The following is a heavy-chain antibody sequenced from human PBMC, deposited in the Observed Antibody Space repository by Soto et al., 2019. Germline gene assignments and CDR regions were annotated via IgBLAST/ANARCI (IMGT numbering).Heavy chain of an antibody. CDR3: AKDEEFPIAAAGYSQH. CDR1: GFTFSSYA. CDR2: ISGSGGST. J-gene: IGHJ1*01. V-gene: IGHV3-23*01. D-gene: IGHD6-13*01. Sequence: EVQLLESGGGLVQPGGSLRLSCAASGFTFSSYAMSWVRQALGKGLEWVSAISGSGGSTYSPDSDKGRFTIARDNSKNTLYLQMNSLRAEDMAVYYCAKDEEFPIAAAGYSQHWGQGTLVTVSS.